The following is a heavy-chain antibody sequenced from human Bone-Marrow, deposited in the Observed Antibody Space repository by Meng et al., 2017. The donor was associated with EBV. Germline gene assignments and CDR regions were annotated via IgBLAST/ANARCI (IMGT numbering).Heavy chain of an antibody. D-gene: IGHD3-22*01. Sequence: EVQLVESGGGLVKPGGSLRLSCAASGFTFSSYSMNWVRQAPGKGLEWVSSISSSSSYIYYADSVKGRFTISRDNAKNSLYLQMNSLRAEDTAVYYCARAGRPTYYYDSSGYAPFDYWGQGTMVTVS. CDR3: ARAGRPTYYYDSSGYAPFDY. CDR2: ISSSSSYI. V-gene: IGHV3-21*01. J-gene: IGHJ4*02. CDR1: GFTFSSYS.